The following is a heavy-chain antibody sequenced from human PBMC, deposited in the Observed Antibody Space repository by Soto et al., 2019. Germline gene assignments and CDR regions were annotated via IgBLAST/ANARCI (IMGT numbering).Heavy chain of an antibody. CDR2: IWYDGSNK. V-gene: IGHV3-33*01. J-gene: IGHJ6*02. CDR3: ARASAYYYGMDV. Sequence: QVQLVESGGGVVQPGRSLRLSCAASGFTFSSYGMHWVRQAPGKGLEWVAVIWYDGSNKYYADSVKDRFTISRDNSKNTLYLQMNSLRAEDTAVYYCARASAYYYGMDVWGQGTTVTVSS. CDR1: GFTFSSYG.